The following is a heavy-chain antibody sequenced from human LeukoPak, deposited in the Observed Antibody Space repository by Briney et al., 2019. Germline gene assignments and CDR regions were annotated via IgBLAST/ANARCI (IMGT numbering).Heavy chain of an antibody. CDR1: GFIFSNYW. Sequence: GGSLRLSCAASGFIFSNYWMAWVRQAPGKGLEWVAMIHPDGSGKSYVDSVRGRFTISRDNAKNSLFLQMNSLRVEDTAAYYCASQASARFDYWGQGTLVTVSS. CDR2: IHPDGSGK. D-gene: IGHD6-25*01. CDR3: ASQASARFDY. V-gene: IGHV3-7*02. J-gene: IGHJ4*02.